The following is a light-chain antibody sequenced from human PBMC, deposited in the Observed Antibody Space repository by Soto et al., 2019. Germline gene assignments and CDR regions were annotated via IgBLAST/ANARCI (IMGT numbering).Light chain of an antibody. CDR2: GAS. Sequence: TLSLSPGERATLSCRASQSVSSSYLAWCQQKPGQAPRLLIYGASSRATGIPDRFSGSGSGTNFTLTISRLEPEDFAVYYCQQYGSSPATFGGGTKVDIK. J-gene: IGKJ4*01. CDR1: QSVSSSY. CDR3: QQYGSSPAT. V-gene: IGKV3-20*01.